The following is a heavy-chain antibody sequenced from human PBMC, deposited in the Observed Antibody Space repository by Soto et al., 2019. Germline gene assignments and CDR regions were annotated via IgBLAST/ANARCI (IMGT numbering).Heavy chain of an antibody. Sequence: GESLKISCKASGYSFTNYWITWMRQTPGKGLECMGMIDPSDSYSNYSPSFQGHVTMSVDKSISSAYLQFSSLKASDTAMYYCARHRDILSGYSDADNWGQGTKVSVSA. CDR3: ARHRDILSGYSDADN. CDR1: GYSFTNYW. J-gene: IGHJ4*02. D-gene: IGHD3-9*01. CDR2: IDPSDSYS. V-gene: IGHV5-10-1*01.